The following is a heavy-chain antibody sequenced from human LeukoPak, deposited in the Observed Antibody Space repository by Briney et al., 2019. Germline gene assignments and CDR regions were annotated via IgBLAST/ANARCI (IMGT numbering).Heavy chain of an antibody. CDR1: GGSFSDYY. D-gene: IGHD3-22*01. CDR2: INHSGST. CDR3: ASSSSSFSDSFDI. J-gene: IGHJ3*02. Sequence: PSETLSLTCGVYGGSFSDYYWSWICQSPGKGLEWIGEINHSGSTNYNPSLMSRVTISVDTSKNQFSLKMSSVTAADTAVYYCASSSSSFSDSFDIWGQGAMVSVSS. V-gene: IGHV4-34*01.